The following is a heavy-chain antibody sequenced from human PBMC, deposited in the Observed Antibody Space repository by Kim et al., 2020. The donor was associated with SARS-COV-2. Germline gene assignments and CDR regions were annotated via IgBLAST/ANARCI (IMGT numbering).Heavy chain of an antibody. V-gene: IGHV4-61*02. CDR2: IYTSGST. CDR3: ARELSGYDSSGYINWFDP. CDR1: GGSISSGSYY. Sequence: SETLSLTCTVSGGSISSGSYYWSWIRQPAGKGLEWIGRIYTSGSTNYNPSLKSRVTISVDTSKNQFSLKLSSVTAADTAVYYCARELSGYDSSGYINWFDPWGQGTLITVSS. D-gene: IGHD3-22*01. J-gene: IGHJ5*02.